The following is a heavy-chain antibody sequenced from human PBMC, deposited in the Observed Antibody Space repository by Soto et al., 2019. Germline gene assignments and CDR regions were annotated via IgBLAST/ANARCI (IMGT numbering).Heavy chain of an antibody. J-gene: IGHJ4*02. Sequence: QVQLVDSGGGVVERGRSLRLSCAASGFPFSNYGMHWVRQAPGKGLEWMAVISFDGHDQDYADSVKGRFTISRDNSKSTLYLQMNSLRAEDTAVYYCASQLWLAPVWGQGTLVTVSS. V-gene: IGHV3-30*03. D-gene: IGHD6-19*01. CDR3: ASQLWLAPV. CDR2: ISFDGHDQ. CDR1: GFPFSNYG.